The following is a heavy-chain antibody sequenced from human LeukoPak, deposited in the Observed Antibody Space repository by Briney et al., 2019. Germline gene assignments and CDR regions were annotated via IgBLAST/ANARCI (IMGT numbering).Heavy chain of an antibody. CDR3: ARASGSYYYFDY. J-gene: IGHJ4*02. D-gene: IGHD3-10*01. Sequence: PGGSLRLSCAASGFTFSSYEMNWVRQAPGKGLEWVSSISSSTSYIYYADSVKGRFTISRDNAKNSLYLQMNSLRAEDTAVYYCARASGSYYYFDYWGQGTLVTVSS. V-gene: IGHV3-21*01. CDR2: ISSSTSYI. CDR1: GFTFSSYE.